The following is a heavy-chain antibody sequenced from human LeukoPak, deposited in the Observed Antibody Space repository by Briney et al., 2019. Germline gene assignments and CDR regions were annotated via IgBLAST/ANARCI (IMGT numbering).Heavy chain of an antibody. D-gene: IGHD3-3*01. CDR3: AIPAAFWNPYYYMGG. Sequence: PGGSLRLSCAASGFTFSSYAMSWVRQAPGKGLEWVSAIGGSGGSTYYADSVKGRFTISSDNSKNTLYLQMNSLTAEDSAVHYRAIPAAFWNPYYYMGGKGKATTVTFSS. CDR1: GFTFSSYA. CDR2: IGGSGGST. V-gene: IGHV3-23*01. J-gene: IGHJ6*03.